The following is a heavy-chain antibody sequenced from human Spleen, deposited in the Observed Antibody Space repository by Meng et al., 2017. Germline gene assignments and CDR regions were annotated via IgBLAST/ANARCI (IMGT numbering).Heavy chain of an antibody. CDR2: ISYGGGNK. V-gene: IGHV3-30*04. J-gene: IGHJ5*02. Sequence: GGSLRLSCAASGFTFSSYAVHWLRQAPGKGLEWVAVISYGGGNKFYADSVKGRFTISRDNSKNTIFLQMNSLRAEDTAVYYCARGGYYDSSGCPWGQGTLVTVSS. CDR1: GFTFSSYA. CDR3: ARGGYYDSSGCP. D-gene: IGHD3-22*01.